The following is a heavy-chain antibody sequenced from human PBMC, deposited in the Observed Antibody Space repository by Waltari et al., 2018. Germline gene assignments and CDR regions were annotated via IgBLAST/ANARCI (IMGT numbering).Heavy chain of an antibody. CDR3: GRGLGSSSWYGIDS. CDR2: LSWNSGRI. CDR1: GFTFDDYA. J-gene: IGHJ4*02. V-gene: IGHV3-9*01. D-gene: IGHD6-13*01. Sequence: EVQLVESGGGLVQPGRSLRLSCAASGFTFDDYAMHWVRQAPGKGLAWVSGLSWNSGRIGYADSVKGRFTISRDNAKNSLYLQMNSLRPEDTALYYCGRGLGSSSWYGIDSWGQGTLVTVSS.